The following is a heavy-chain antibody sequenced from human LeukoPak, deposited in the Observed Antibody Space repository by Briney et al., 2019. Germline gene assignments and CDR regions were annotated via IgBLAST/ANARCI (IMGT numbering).Heavy chain of an antibody. CDR2: IYPGDSDT. V-gene: IGHV5-51*01. CDR1: GYSFTTYW. Sequence: GESLKISCKGSGYSFTTYWIAWVRQMPGESPEWMGIIYPGDSDTRYSPSFQGQVTISSDKSISTAYLQWSSLEPSDSAMYYCARRSSSYPPYYFDYWGQGTLVTVSS. CDR3: ARRSSSYPPYYFDY. D-gene: IGHD6-6*01. J-gene: IGHJ4*02.